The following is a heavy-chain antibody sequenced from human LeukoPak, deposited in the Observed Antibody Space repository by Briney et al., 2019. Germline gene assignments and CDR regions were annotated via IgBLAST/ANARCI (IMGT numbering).Heavy chain of an antibody. CDR1: GFTFSSYA. Sequence: GGSLRLSCAASGFTFSSYAMSWVRQAPGKGLEGVSAISGSGGSTYYADSVKGRFTISRDNSKNTLYLQMNSLRAEDTAVYYCARDLVVVAATAYWGQGTLVTVSS. CDR3: ARDLVVVAATAY. CDR2: ISGSGGST. J-gene: IGHJ4*02. V-gene: IGHV3-23*01. D-gene: IGHD2-15*01.